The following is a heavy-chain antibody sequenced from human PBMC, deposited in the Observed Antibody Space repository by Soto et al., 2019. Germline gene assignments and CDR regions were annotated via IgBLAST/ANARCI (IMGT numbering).Heavy chain of an antibody. CDR1: GCSISSSSYY. V-gene: IGHV4-39*01. J-gene: IGHJ3*02. CDR2: IDYSGST. D-gene: IGHD6-19*01. CDR3: ARQGSGRPLRAFDI. Sequence: SETLSLTCTASGCSISSSSYYWGWIRQPPGKGLVWIGRIDYSGSTSYTPSLKSRVTISVDTSKNQFSLKLSSVTAADTAVYYCARQGSGRPLRAFDIWGQGTMVT.